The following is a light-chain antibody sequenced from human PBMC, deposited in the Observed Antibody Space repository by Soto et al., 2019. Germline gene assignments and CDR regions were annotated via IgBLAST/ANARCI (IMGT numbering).Light chain of an antibody. CDR2: GSS. Sequence: EIVMTQSPATLSVSPGERATLSCRASQSVSNNYFAWYQQKPGQAPRLLIFGSSDRATGIPDRFSGSGSGTDFTLTISRLEPEDFAVYYCHQYGSSPPYTFGQGTKLEIK. V-gene: IGKV3-20*01. CDR3: HQYGSSPPYT. J-gene: IGKJ2*01. CDR1: QSVSNNY.